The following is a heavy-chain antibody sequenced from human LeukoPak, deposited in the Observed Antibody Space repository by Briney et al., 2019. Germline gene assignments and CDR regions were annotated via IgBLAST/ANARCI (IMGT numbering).Heavy chain of an antibody. J-gene: IGHJ4*02. CDR1: GCTFTSYY. CDR2: INPSGGST. CDR3: ARADTAMVANFDY. Sequence: GASVKVTCKVSGCTFTSYYMHWVRQAPGQGLEWMGIINPSGGSTSYAQKFQGRVTMTRDTSTSTVYMELSSLRSEDTAVYYCARADTAMVANFDYWGQGTLVTVSS. D-gene: IGHD5-18*01. V-gene: IGHV1-46*03.